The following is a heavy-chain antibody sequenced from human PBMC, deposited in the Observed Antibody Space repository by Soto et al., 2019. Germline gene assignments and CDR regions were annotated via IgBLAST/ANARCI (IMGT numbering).Heavy chain of an antibody. CDR1: GVTFSSYA. V-gene: IGHV3-23*01. Sequence: GGSLRLSCAASGVTFSSYAMSWVRQAPGKGLEWVSAISGSGGSTYYADSVKGRFTISRDNSKNTLYLQMNSLRAEDTAVYYCAKDEGTYSSGWYRQGQFDYWGQGTLVTVSS. D-gene: IGHD6-19*01. CDR2: ISGSGGST. J-gene: IGHJ4*02. CDR3: AKDEGTYSSGWYRQGQFDY.